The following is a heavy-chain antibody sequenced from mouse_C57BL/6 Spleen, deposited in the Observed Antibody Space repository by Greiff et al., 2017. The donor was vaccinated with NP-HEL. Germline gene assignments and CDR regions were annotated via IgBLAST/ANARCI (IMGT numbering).Heavy chain of an antibody. Sequence: VQLQESGAELVKPGASVKISCKASGYAFSSYWMNWVKQRPGKGLEWIGQIYPGDGDTNYNGKFKGKATLTADKSSSTAYMQISSLNAEDSAVYFCARELAGWYFDVWGTGTTVTVSS. CDR1: GYAFSSYW. CDR3: ARELAGWYFDV. J-gene: IGHJ1*03. V-gene: IGHV1-80*01. D-gene: IGHD4-1*01. CDR2: IYPGDGDT.